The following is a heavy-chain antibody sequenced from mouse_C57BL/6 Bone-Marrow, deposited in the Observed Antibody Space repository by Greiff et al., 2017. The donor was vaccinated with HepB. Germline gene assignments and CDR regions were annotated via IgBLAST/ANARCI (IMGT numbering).Heavy chain of an antibody. D-gene: IGHD2-1*01. Sequence: QVQLKQSGAELVRPGASVTLSCKASGYTFTDYEMHWVKQTPVHGLEWIGAIDPETGGTAYNQKFKGKAILTADKSSSTAYMELRSLTSEDSAVYYCTRAGGNYVFWFAYWGQGTLVTVSA. CDR3: TRAGGNYVFWFAY. CDR2: IDPETGGT. V-gene: IGHV1-15*01. CDR1: GYTFTDYE. J-gene: IGHJ3*01.